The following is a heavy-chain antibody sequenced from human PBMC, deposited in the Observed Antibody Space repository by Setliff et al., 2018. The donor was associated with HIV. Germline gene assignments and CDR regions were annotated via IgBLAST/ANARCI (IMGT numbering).Heavy chain of an antibody. J-gene: IGHJ4*02. V-gene: IGHV3-7*03. CDR1: GFTFSTYW. D-gene: IGHD6-19*01. CDR3: ARDPGSSSFDY. Sequence: GGSLRLSCVASGFTFSTYWMSWVRQAPGKGLEFVANINQDGSVTNYVDSVKGRFTISRDNARNLVYLQMSSMRAEDTAAYYCARDPGSSSFDYWGQGAPVTVSS. CDR2: INQDGSVT.